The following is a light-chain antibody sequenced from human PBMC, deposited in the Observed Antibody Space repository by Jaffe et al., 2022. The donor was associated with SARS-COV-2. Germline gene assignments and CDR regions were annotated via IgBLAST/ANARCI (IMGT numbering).Light chain of an antibody. Sequence: DIQMTQSPSSLSASVGDRVTITCRASQSISTYLNWYQQKPGKAPKLLIYAASRLQSGVPSRFSGSGSGTGFTLTITSLQPEDFATYYCQHSYSTPYTFGQGTKLKIK. V-gene: IGKV1-39*01. CDR1: QSISTY. CDR3: QHSYSTPYT. CDR2: AAS. J-gene: IGKJ2*01.